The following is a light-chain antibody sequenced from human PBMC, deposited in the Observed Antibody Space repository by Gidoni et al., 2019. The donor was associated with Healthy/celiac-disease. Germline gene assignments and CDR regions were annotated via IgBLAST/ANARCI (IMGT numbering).Light chain of an antibody. CDR3: QQYGSSPT. CDR2: GAS. J-gene: IGKJ4*01. V-gene: IGKV3-20*01. CDR1: QSVSSSY. Sequence: SRASQSVSSSYLAWYQQKPGQAPRLLIYGASSRATGIPDRFSGSGSGTDFTLTISRLEPEDFAVYYCQQYGSSPTFGGGTKVEIK.